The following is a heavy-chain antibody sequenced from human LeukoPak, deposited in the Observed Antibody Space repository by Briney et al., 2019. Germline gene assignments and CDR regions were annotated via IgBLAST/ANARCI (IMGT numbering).Heavy chain of an antibody. V-gene: IGHV4-39*07. Sequence: SETLSLTCTVSGGSISSSSYYWGWIRQPPGKGLEWIGSIYYSGSNYYNPSLKSRVTISVDTSKNQFSLKLSSVTAADTAVYYCARTTIVGATPYLYFDLWGRGTLVTVSS. CDR1: GGSISSSSYY. J-gene: IGHJ2*01. D-gene: IGHD1-26*01. CDR3: ARTTIVGATPYLYFDL. CDR2: IYYSGSN.